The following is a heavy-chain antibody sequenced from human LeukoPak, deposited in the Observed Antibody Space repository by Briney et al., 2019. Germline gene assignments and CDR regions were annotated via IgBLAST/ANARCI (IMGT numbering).Heavy chain of an antibody. Sequence: SETLSLTCTVSGGSISSYYWSWIRQPAGKGLEWIGRIYTSGNTNYNPSLKSRVTMSVDTSKNQFSLKLSSVAAADTAVYYCARVGAAAGTIRGFSYYYYMDVWGKGTTVTVSS. CDR3: ARVGAAAGTIRGFSYYYYMDV. D-gene: IGHD6-13*01. CDR1: GGSISSYY. CDR2: IYTSGNT. J-gene: IGHJ6*03. V-gene: IGHV4-4*07.